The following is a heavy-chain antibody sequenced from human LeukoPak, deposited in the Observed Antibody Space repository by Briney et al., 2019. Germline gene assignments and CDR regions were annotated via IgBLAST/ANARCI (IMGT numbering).Heavy chain of an antibody. CDR3: ARGVYIAAAQYGY. Sequence: SETLSLTCTVSGGPISCYYWSWIRQPPGKGLEWIGYNYYSGTTNYNPSLKSRVTISVDTSKNQFSLKLSSVTAADTAVYYCARGVYIAAAQYGYWGQGTLVTVSS. D-gene: IGHD6-13*01. CDR2: NYYSGTT. CDR1: GGPISCYY. J-gene: IGHJ4*02. V-gene: IGHV4-59*01.